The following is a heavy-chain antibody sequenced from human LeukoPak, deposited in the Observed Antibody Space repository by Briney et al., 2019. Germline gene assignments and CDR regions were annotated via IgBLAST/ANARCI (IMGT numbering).Heavy chain of an antibody. CDR3: ARDSIFGVVEYYYGMDV. D-gene: IGHD3-3*01. CDR2: ISYDGSNK. CDR1: GFTFSSYG. Sequence: GGSLRLSCAASGFTFSSYGMHWVRQAPGKGLEWVAVISYDGSNKYYAGSVKGRFTISRDNSKNTLYLQMNSLRAEDTAVYYCARDSIFGVVEYYYGMDVWGQGTTVTVSS. J-gene: IGHJ6*02. V-gene: IGHV3-30*03.